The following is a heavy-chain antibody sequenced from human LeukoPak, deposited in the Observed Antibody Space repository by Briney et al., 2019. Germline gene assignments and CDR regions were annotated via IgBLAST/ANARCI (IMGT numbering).Heavy chain of an antibody. D-gene: IGHD3-22*01. CDR1: GFTFSSYG. J-gene: IGHJ4*02. V-gene: IGHV3-33*01. CDR3: ARDKDSSVYFDY. Sequence: PGRSLRLSCAASGFTFSSYGMHWVRQAPGKGLEWVAVIWDDGSNKYYADSVKGRLTISRDNAKNSLYLQMNSLRAEDTAVYYCARDKDSSVYFDYWGQGTLVTVSS. CDR2: IWDDGSNK.